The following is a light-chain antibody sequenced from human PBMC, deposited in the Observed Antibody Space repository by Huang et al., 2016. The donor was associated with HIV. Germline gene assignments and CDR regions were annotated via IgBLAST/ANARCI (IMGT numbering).Light chain of an antibody. CDR1: QSVSSY. J-gene: IGKJ2*01. CDR2: DAS. CDR3: QQRSNWPRMYT. Sequence: EIVLTQSPATLSLSPGERATLSCRASQSVSSYIAWYQQKPGQAPRLLLYDASNRATGIPARFSGSGSGTDFTLTISSLEPEDFAVYYCQQRSNWPRMYTFGQGTKLEIK. V-gene: IGKV3-11*01.